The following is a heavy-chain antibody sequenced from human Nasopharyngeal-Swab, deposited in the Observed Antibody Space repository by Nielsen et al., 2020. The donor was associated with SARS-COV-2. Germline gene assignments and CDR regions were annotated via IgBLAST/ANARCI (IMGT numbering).Heavy chain of an antibody. Sequence: GGSLRLSCAASGFTFSSYWMSWVRQAPGKGLEWVANIKQTGSEEYYVDSVKGRFTISRDNAKNSLYLPMNSLRAVDTAVYYCARYQYYDSSGYYYYGMDVWGQGTTVTVSS. CDR1: GFTFSSYW. CDR2: IKQTGSEE. CDR3: ARYQYYDSSGYYYYGMDV. V-gene: IGHV3-7*01. J-gene: IGHJ6*02. D-gene: IGHD3-22*01.